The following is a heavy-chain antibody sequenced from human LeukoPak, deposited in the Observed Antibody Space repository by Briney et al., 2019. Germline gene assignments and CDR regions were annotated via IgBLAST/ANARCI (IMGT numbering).Heavy chain of an antibody. J-gene: IGHJ4*02. V-gene: IGHV3-53*01. CDR3: ARGRQCDY. CDR1: GFIVSSNY. Sequence: GGSLRLSCVASGFIVSSNYINWVCQAPGKGLEWISILYSGGTAFYADSVKGRFTISRDNSKNTLYLQMNNLRADDTAMYYCARGRQCDYWGQGTLVTVSS. D-gene: IGHD4-11*01. CDR2: LYSGGTA.